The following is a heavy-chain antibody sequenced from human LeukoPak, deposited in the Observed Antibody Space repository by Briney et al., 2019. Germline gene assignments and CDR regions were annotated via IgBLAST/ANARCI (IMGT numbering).Heavy chain of an antibody. CDR1: GFTFSSYA. Sequence: GGPLRLSCAASGFTFSSYAMSWVRQAPGKGLEWVSAISGSGGSTYYADSVKGRFTISRDNSKNTLYLQMNSLRAEDTAVYYCAKALTIYYGSGSSDYWGQGTLVTVSS. J-gene: IGHJ4*02. D-gene: IGHD3-10*01. V-gene: IGHV3-23*01. CDR3: AKALTIYYGSGSSDY. CDR2: ISGSGGST.